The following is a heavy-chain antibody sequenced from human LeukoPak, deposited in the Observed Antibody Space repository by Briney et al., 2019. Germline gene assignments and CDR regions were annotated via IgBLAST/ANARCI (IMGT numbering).Heavy chain of an antibody. CDR2: ISYDGSNK. V-gene: IGHV3-30-3*01. CDR1: GFTFSSYA. D-gene: IGHD5-12*01. J-gene: IGHJ4*02. CDR3: AKGLPYSGYDYYFDY. Sequence: PGGSLRLSCAASGFTFSSYAMHWVRQAPGKGLEWVAVISYDGSNKYYADSVKGRFTISRDNSKNTLSLQMNSLRVEDTAVYYCAKGLPYSGYDYYFDYWGQGTLVTVSS.